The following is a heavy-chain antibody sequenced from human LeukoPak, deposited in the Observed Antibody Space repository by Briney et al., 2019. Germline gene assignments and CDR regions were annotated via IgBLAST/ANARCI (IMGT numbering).Heavy chain of an antibody. CDR2: ISSSSCYI. CDR1: GFTFSSYS. Sequence: GGSLRLSCAASGFTFSSYSMNWVRQAPGKGLEWVSSISSSSCYIYYADSVKGRFTISRDNAKNSLYLQMNSLRAEDTAVYYCARGVTIFGVVYDNWFDPWGQGTLVTVPS. D-gene: IGHD3-3*01. V-gene: IGHV3-21*01. J-gene: IGHJ5*02. CDR3: ARGVTIFGVVYDNWFDP.